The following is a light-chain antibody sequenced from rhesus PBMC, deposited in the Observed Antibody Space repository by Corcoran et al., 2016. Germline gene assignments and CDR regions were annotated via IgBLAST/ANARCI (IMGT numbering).Light chain of an antibody. J-gene: IGKJ1*01. CDR1: QGISSD. Sequence: DIQMTQSPSSRSASVGDRVTITCRASQGISSDINWYQQKPGKAPKLLIYYANSLESGVPSRFSGSGSWKVIPLPIISLPPEYFATYYCQQYNSLPWTFGQGTKVDIK. CDR3: QQYNSLPWT. CDR2: YAN. V-gene: IGKV1-32*01.